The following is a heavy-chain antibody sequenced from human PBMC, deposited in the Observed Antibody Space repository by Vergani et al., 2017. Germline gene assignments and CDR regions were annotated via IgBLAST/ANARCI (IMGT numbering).Heavy chain of an antibody. CDR1: GYTFTNYY. D-gene: IGHD5-24*01. Sequence: QVHLVQSGAEVKKPGASVKVSCKASGYTFTNYYIHWVRQAPGQGLEWMGIINPNSGTTKYKQKFQGRVTMIRDTSTSTVYMELSSLRSEDTAVYYCARSQMATNDFDLWGRGTLVTVSS. CDR3: ARSQMATNDFDL. J-gene: IGHJ4*02. CDR2: INPNSGTT. V-gene: IGHV1-46*01.